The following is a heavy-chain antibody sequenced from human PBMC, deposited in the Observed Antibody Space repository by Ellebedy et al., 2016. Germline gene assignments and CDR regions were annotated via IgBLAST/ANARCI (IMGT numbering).Heavy chain of an antibody. Sequence: SETLSLTXAVSGGSISSGGYSWSWIRQPPGKGLEWIGYIYYSGSTNYNPSLKSRVTISVDTSKNQFSLKLSSVTAADTAVYYCARVSQWLDLFDYWGQGTLVTVSS. CDR3: ARVSQWLDLFDY. J-gene: IGHJ4*02. CDR1: GGSISSGGYS. V-gene: IGHV4-61*08. CDR2: IYYSGST. D-gene: IGHD6-19*01.